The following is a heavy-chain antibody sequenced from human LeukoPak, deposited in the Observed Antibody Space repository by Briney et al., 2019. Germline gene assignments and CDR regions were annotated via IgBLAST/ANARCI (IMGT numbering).Heavy chain of an antibody. CDR2: ISAYNGNT. CDR3: ARDKEGDYYGSGSYPILY. J-gene: IGHJ4*02. CDR1: GYTFTSYG. Sequence: ASVKVSCKASGYTFTSYGISWVRQAPGQGLEWMGWISAYNGNTNYAQKLQGRVTMTTDTSTSTAYMELRSLRSDDTAVYYCARDKEGDYYGSGSYPILYWGQGTLVTVSS. V-gene: IGHV1-18*01. D-gene: IGHD3-10*01.